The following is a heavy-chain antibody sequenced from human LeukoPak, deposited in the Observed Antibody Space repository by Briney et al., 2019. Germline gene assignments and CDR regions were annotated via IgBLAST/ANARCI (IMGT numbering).Heavy chain of an antibody. J-gene: IGHJ4*02. V-gene: IGHV1-2*02. CDR2: INPNSGGT. D-gene: IGHD3-16*01. CDR1: GYTFSDYY. Sequence: ASVKFSCQASGYTFSDYYLHWVRQAPGQGLEWMGWINPNSGGTNYSQKFQGRVTMTRDTSISTAYMELSRLRSDDTAVCYCARVTFEYLEAAYIDYWGQGALVTVSS. CDR3: ARVTFEYLEAAYIDY.